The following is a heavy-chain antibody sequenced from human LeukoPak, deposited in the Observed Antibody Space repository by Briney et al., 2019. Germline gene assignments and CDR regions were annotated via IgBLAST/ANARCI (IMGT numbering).Heavy chain of an antibody. J-gene: IGHJ5*02. CDR3: ARLGPRWFGELRGGNWFDP. D-gene: IGHD3-10*01. CDR2: INHSGST. CDR1: GGSFSGYY. Sequence: SETLSLTCAVYGGSFSGYYWSWIRQPPGKGLEWIGEINHSGSTNYNPPLKSRVTISVDTSKNRFSLKPSSVTAADTAVYYCARLGPRWFGELRGGNWFDPWGQGTLVTVSS. V-gene: IGHV4-34*01.